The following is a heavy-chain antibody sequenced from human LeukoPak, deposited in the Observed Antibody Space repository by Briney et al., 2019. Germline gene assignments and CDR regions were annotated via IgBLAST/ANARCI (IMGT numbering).Heavy chain of an antibody. CDR1: GYTFTGYF. CDR2: INPNSGDT. D-gene: IGHD6-13*01. J-gene: IGHJ4*02. V-gene: IGHV1-2*02. CDR3: ARDRTSTWYGGIDY. Sequence: ASVKVSCEASGYTFTGYFMHWVRQAPGQGLECVGWINPNSGDTNYAQKFQGRVTMTRDTSISTAYMELSGLRSDDTAVYYCARDRTSTWYGGIDYWGQGTLVTVSS.